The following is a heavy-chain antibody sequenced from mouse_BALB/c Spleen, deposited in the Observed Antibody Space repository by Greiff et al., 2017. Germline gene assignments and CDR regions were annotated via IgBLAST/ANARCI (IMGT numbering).Heavy chain of an antibody. CDR2: IDPANGNT. CDR1: GFNIKDTY. J-gene: IGHJ4*01. V-gene: IGHV14-3*02. D-gene: IGHD4-1*01. CDR3: ARWEDY. Sequence: DVKLQESGAELVKPGASVKLSCTASGFNIKDTYMHWVKQRPEQGLEWIGRIDPANGNTKYDPKFQGKATITADTSSSTAYLQLSSLTSEDTAVYYCARWEDYWGQGTSVTVSS.